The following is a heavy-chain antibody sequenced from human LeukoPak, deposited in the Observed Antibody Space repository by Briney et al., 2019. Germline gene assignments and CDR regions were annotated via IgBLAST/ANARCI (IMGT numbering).Heavy chain of an antibody. V-gene: IGHV7-4-1*02. CDR3: ARDIVVVPFDNYGMDV. CDR1: GYTFTSYA. J-gene: IGHJ6*02. Sequence: ASAKVSCKASGYTFTSYAMNWVRQAPGQGLEWMGWMNTNTGNPTYAQGFTGRFVFSLDTSVSTAYLQISSLKAEDTAVYYCARDIVVVPFDNYGMDVWGQGTTVTVSS. D-gene: IGHD2-2*01. CDR2: MNTNTGNP.